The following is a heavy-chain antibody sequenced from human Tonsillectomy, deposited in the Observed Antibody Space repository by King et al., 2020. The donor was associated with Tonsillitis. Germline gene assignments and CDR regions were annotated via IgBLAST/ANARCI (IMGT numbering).Heavy chain of an antibody. Sequence: HVQLQESGPGLVKPSETLSLTCTVPGGSINSYYWSWIRQPPGKGLEWIGYIYYSGSTNYNPSLKSRVTISVDTSKNQFSLKLSSVTAADTAVYYCARDGGRYFDYWGQGILVTVSS. CDR3: ARDGGRYFDY. V-gene: IGHV4-59*01. CDR2: IYYSGST. J-gene: IGHJ4*02. CDR1: GGSINSYY. D-gene: IGHD2-15*01.